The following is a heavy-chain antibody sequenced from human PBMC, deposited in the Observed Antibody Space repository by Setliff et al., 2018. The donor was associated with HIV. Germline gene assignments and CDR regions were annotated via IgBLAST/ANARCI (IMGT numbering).Heavy chain of an antibody. J-gene: IGHJ4*02. D-gene: IGHD2-2*02. CDR1: GYTFSDYY. V-gene: IGHV1-2*02. CDR3: ARDRRPAGINYGYGYLDD. Sequence: ASVKVSCKASGYTFSDYYLHWVRQAPGQAIEWMGWINPLSDATKFSHKFQGRVTITGDTSASTAYMEPSSLRSEDTAVYYCARDRRPAGINYGYGYLDDWGQGTLVTVSS. CDR2: INPLSDAT.